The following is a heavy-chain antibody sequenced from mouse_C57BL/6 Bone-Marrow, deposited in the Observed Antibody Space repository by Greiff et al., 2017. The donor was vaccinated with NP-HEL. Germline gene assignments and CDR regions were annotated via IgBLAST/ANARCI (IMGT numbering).Heavy chain of an antibody. J-gene: IGHJ4*01. V-gene: IGHV5-6*01. CDR1: GFTFSSYG. D-gene: IGHD2-4*01. Sequence: EVNVVESGGDLVKPGGSLKLSCAASGFTFSSYGMSLVRQTPDKRLEWVATISSGGSYTYYPDSVKGRFTISRDNAKNTLYLQMSSLKSEDTAMYYCARLGYYDYGYAMDYWGQGTSVTVSS. CDR2: ISSGGSYT. CDR3: ARLGYYDYGYAMDY.